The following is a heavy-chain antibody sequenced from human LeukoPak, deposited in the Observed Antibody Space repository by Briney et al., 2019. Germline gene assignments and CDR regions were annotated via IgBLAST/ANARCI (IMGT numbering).Heavy chain of an antibody. CDR3: ARIGYSSSSFDY. Sequence: GGSLRLSCVASRFTFTSYWMTWVRQAPGKGLEWVANVNQDGSVKYYVESVKGRFAVSRDNAKNSLYLQMNGLRAEDTAVYLCARIGYSSSSFDYWGQGTLVTVSS. CDR1: RFTFTSYW. CDR2: VNQDGSVK. D-gene: IGHD6-19*01. V-gene: IGHV3-7*01. J-gene: IGHJ4*02.